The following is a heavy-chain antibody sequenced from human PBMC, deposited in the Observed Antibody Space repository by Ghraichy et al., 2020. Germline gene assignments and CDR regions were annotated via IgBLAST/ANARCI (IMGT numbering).Heavy chain of an antibody. Sequence: GGSLRLSCAASGFTVSSNYMSWVRQAPGKGLEWVSVIYSGGSTYYADSVKGRFTISRDNSKNTLYLQMNSLRAEDTAVYYCARDRPTYYYDSSGYYHDAFDIWGQGTMVTVSS. D-gene: IGHD3-22*01. J-gene: IGHJ3*02. CDR1: GFTVSSNY. CDR3: ARDRPTYYYDSSGYYHDAFDI. V-gene: IGHV3-53*01. CDR2: IYSGGST.